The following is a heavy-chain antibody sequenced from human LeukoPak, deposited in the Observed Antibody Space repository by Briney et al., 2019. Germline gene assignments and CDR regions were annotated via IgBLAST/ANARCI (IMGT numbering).Heavy chain of an antibody. D-gene: IGHD6-6*01. CDR2: ITGGGDIT. V-gene: IGHV3-23*01. Sequence: GGSLGLSCAASGFTFSSYAMSWVRQAPGKGLEWVSTITGGGDITKYADSVKGRFTISRDDPKNTLYLQMNSLRADDTAVYYCARDRRPWYFDLWGRGTLVTVSS. CDR1: GFTFSSYA. CDR3: ARDRRPWYFDL. J-gene: IGHJ2*01.